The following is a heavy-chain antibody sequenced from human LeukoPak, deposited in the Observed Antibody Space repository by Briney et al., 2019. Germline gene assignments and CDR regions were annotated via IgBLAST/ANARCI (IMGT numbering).Heavy chain of an antibody. Sequence: GGSPRLSCAASGFTLSSYSIHRGRQAPGQGVEWVAVISYDGSNKYYADSVKGRFTISRDNSKNTLYLQMNSLRAEDTAVYYCAVRRQGFFDYWGQGTLVTVSS. V-gene: IGHV3-30*04. J-gene: IGHJ4*02. CDR2: ISYDGSNK. CDR1: GFTLSSYS. CDR3: AVRRQGFFDY.